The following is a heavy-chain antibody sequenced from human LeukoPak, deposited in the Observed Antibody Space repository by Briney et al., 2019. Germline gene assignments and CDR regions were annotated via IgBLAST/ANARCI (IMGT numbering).Heavy chain of an antibody. CDR3: ARAGDGDAFDI. CDR2: IYYSGST. Sequence: GSLRLSCAASGFTVSNNYMTWVRQPPGKGLEWIGYIYYSGSTNYNPSLKSRVTISVDTSKNQFSLKLSSVTAADTAVYYCARAGDGDAFDIWGQGTMVTVSS. CDR1: GFTVSNNY. V-gene: IGHV4-59*02. D-gene: IGHD7-27*01. J-gene: IGHJ3*02.